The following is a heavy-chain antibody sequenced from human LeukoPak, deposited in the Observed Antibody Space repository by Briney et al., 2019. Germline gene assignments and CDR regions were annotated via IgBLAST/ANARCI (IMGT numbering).Heavy chain of an antibody. Sequence: SETLSLTCTVSGGSISSGGYYWSWIRQHPGKGLEWIGYIYYSGSTYYNPSLKSRVTISVDTSKNQFTLKLSSVTAADTAVYYCARQRRYYYYGMDVWGQGTTVTVSS. CDR3: ARQRRYYYYGMDV. V-gene: IGHV4-31*03. CDR2: IYYSGST. J-gene: IGHJ6*02. CDR1: GGSISSGGYY.